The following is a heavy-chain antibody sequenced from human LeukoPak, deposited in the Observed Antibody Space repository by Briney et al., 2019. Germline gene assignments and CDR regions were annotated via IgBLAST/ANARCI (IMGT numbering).Heavy chain of an antibody. D-gene: IGHD6-13*01. V-gene: IGHV5-51*01. Sequence: GESLKISCRGSGYSFTSYWIGWVRQMPGKGLEWMGSIYPGDSDTRYSPSFQGQVTISADKPISTAYLQWSSLKASDAAVYYCARHSEVAAAEIMDVWGKGTTVTVSS. CDR2: IYPGDSDT. CDR3: ARHSEVAAAEIMDV. J-gene: IGHJ6*04. CDR1: GYSFTSYW.